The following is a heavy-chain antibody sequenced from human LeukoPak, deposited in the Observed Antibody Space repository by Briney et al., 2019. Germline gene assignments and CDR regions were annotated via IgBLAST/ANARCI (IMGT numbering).Heavy chain of an antibody. CDR3: ARGGRGSAAVVAPRSFDI. CDR2: ISYDGSNK. J-gene: IGHJ3*02. CDR1: GFTFSSYG. V-gene: IGHV3-30*03. D-gene: IGHD3-22*01. Sequence: GGSLRLSCAASGFTFSSYGMHWVRQAPGKGLEWVAVISYDGSNKYYADSVKGRFIISRDISKNTLYLQMNSLRAEDSALYYCARGGRGSAAVVAPRSFDIWGQGTMVTVSS.